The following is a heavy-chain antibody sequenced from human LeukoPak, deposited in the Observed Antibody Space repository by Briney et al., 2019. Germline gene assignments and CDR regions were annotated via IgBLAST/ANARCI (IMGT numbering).Heavy chain of an antibody. CDR1: GYTFTSYT. V-gene: IGHV1-3*01. CDR2: ISVYNGNP. D-gene: IGHD3-10*01. CDR3: AREEMVRGVMSYYYYMDV. Sequence: ASVKVSCKASGYTFTSYTMHWVRQAPGQRLEWMGWISVYNGNPNYAQKFQGRVTITADESTSTAYMELSSLRSEDTAVYYCAREEMVRGVMSYYYYMDVWGKGTTVTISS. J-gene: IGHJ6*03.